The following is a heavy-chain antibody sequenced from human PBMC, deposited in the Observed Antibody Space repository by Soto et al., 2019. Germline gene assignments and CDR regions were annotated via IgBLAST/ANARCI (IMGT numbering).Heavy chain of an antibody. CDR2: IFWDDDK. D-gene: IGHD2-21*02. Sequence: SGPTLVNPTQTLTLTCTFSGFSLSTSGVGLGWIRQPPGKALEWLALIFWDDDKRYSPSLRSRLTITKDTSKNQVVLTMTDMDAVDTATYYCIQSRCGGDCLQSYASYYYYGMDVWGQGTTVTVSS. CDR1: GFSLSTSGVG. V-gene: IGHV2-5*02. J-gene: IGHJ6*02. CDR3: IQSRCGGDCLQSYASYYYYGMDV.